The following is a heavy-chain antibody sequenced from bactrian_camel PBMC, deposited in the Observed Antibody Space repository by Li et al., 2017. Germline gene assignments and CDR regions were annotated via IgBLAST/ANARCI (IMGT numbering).Heavy chain of an antibody. V-gene: IGHV3S31*01. CDR1: GFTFSSYA. D-gene: IGHD1*01. CDR2: ISSGGGRT. CDR3: EIGLHLEVMGSWADADFEY. J-gene: IGHJ4*01. Sequence: VQLVESGGGLVQPGGSLRLSCAASGFTFSSYAMGWVRQAPGKGLEWVSGISSGGGRTYYADSVKGRFTISHDDAKNKLYLDMNNLQPEDTAMYYCEIGLHLEVMGSWADADFEYWGQGTQVTVS.